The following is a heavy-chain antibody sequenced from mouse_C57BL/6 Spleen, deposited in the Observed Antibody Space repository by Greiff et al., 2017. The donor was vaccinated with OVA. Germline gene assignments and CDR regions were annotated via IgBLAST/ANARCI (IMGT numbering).Heavy chain of an antibody. Sequence: QVQLQQPGAELVMPGASVKLSCKASGYTFTSYWMHWVKQRPGQGLEWIGEIDPSDSYTNYNQKFKGKSTLTVDKSSSTAYMQLSSLTSEDSAVYYCARGQTKSPNIYYGYGAMDYWGQGTSVTVSS. CDR2: IDPSDSYT. V-gene: IGHV1-69*01. CDR3: ARGQTKSPNIYYGYGAMDY. J-gene: IGHJ4*01. CDR1: GYTFTSYW. D-gene: IGHD2-2*01.